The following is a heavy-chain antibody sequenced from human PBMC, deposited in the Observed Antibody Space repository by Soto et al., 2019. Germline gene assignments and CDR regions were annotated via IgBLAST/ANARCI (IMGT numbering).Heavy chain of an antibody. CDR2: ISGNGANT. Sequence: GGSLRLSCAASGFTFINYAMSWVRQAPGGGLEWVSTISGNGANTHYADSVKGRFSISRDNSKNTLYIQMNSLRAEDTAVYYCAKDYGSSRYFFDYWGQGALVTVSS. V-gene: IGHV3-23*01. CDR1: GFTFINYA. J-gene: IGHJ4*02. CDR3: AKDYGSSRYFFDY. D-gene: IGHD6-19*01.